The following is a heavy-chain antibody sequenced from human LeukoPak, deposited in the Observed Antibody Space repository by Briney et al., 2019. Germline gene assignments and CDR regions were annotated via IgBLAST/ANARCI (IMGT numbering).Heavy chain of an antibody. CDR1: GYSFTGYY. V-gene: IGHV1-2*02. J-gene: IGHJ4*02. Sequence: ASVKVSCKASGYSFTGYYLHWVRQAPGQGLEWMGWINPNGGGTNYAQKLQGRVTMTRDTSISTAYLELSRLRSDDTAMYFCARDMNTNFDYWGQGTLATVSS. CDR3: ARDMNTNFDY. CDR2: INPNGGGT. D-gene: IGHD3-16*01.